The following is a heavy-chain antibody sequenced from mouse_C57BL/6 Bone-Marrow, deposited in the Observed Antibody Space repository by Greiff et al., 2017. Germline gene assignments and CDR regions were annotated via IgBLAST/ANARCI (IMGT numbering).Heavy chain of an antibody. D-gene: IGHD2-5*01. Sequence: VQLVESGPGLVQPSQSLSITCTVSGFSFTSYGVHWVRQSPGKGLEWLGVIWSGGSTDYNAAFISRLSISKNNSKSQVFFKMNSLQADDTAIYYCARKDYSTRGLGYWGQGTLVTVSA. V-gene: IGHV2-2*01. CDR1: GFSFTSYG. J-gene: IGHJ3*01. CDR3: ARKDYSTRGLGY. CDR2: IWSGGST.